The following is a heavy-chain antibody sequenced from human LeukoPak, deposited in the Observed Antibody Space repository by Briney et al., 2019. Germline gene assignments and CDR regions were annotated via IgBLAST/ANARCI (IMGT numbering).Heavy chain of an antibody. J-gene: IGHJ4*02. CDR2: IRSKANSYAT. Sequence: GGSLRLSCAASGFTFSGSAMHWVRQASGKGLEWVGRIRSKANSYATAYAASVKGRFPISRDDSKNTAYLQMNSLKTEDTAVYYCTSLGGYPDYWGQGTLVTVSS. V-gene: IGHV3-73*01. D-gene: IGHD5-12*01. CDR3: TSLGGYPDY. CDR1: GFTFSGSA.